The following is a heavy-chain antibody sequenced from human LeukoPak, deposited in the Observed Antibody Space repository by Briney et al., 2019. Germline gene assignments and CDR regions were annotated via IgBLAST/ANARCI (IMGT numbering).Heavy chain of an antibody. J-gene: IGHJ5*02. CDR3: ARLRWFDP. CDR2: ISSSSSYI. Sequence: GGSLRLSCVASGFTFSIYTMNWVRQAPGKGLEWVSSISSSSSYIYYADSVKGRFTISRDNTKNSLYLQMNSLRAEDTAVYYCARLRWFDPWGQGTLVTVSS. V-gene: IGHV3-21*01. CDR1: GFTFSIYT.